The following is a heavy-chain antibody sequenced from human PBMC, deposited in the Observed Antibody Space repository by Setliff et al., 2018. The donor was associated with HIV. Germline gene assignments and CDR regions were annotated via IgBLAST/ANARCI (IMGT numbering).Heavy chain of an antibody. CDR3: ARGGGYSSCWYSSSWAYYFDY. J-gene: IGHJ4*02. V-gene: IGHV3-53*01. D-gene: IGHD6-13*01. CDR1: GFTVSSNY. CDR2: IYRGGST. Sequence: GGSLRLSCAASGFTVSSNYMTWVRQAPGKGLEWVSVIYRGGSTYYADSVKGRFTISRDNSKNTLYLQMNSLRAEDTAVYYCARGGGYSSCWYSSSWAYYFDYWGQGTLVTVSS.